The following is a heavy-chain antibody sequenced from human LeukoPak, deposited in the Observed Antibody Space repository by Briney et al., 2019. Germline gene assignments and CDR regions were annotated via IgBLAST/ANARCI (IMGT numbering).Heavy chain of an antibody. D-gene: IGHD2-2*01. Sequence: ASVTVSCTASGYTFTIYGISWVRQAPGQGLEWMGWISAYNGNTNYAQKLQGRVTMTTDTSTSTAYMELRSLRSDDTAVYYCARESFCSSTSCYGYYYYGMDVWGQGTTVTVSS. J-gene: IGHJ6*02. CDR2: ISAYNGNT. CDR3: ARESFCSSTSCYGYYYYGMDV. CDR1: GYTFTIYG. V-gene: IGHV1-18*01.